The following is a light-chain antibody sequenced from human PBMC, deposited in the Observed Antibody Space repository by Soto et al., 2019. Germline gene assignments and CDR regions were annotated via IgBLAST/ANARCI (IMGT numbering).Light chain of an antibody. CDR3: QSYDSSLSGSG. Sequence: QPVLTQPPSVSGAPGQRVTISCTGSSSNIGAGYDVHWYQQLPGTAPKLLIYGNNNRPSGVPDRFSGSKSGTSASLAITGLQAEDEADYYCQSYDSSLSGSGFGGGTKVTVL. CDR1: SSNIGAGYD. CDR2: GNN. J-gene: IGLJ2*01. V-gene: IGLV1-40*01.